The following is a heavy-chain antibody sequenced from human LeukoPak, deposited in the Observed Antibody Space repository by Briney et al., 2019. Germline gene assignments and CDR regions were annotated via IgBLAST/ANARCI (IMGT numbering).Heavy chain of an antibody. Sequence: SETLSLTCTVSGGSISSSSYYWGWIRQPPGKGLEWIGSIYYSGSTYYNPSLKSRVTISVDTSKNQFSLKLSSVTAADTAVYYCARSRDGYNYDWFDPWGQGTLVTVSS. CDR2: IYYSGST. D-gene: IGHD5-24*01. V-gene: IGHV4-39*01. CDR1: GGSISSSSYY. CDR3: ARSRDGYNYDWFDP. J-gene: IGHJ5*02.